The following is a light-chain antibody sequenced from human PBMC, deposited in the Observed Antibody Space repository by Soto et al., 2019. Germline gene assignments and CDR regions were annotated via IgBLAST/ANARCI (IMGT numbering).Light chain of an antibody. V-gene: IGKV1-5*01. CDR1: QNIGDW. CDR2: DAS. CDR3: QQYNSYSLST. J-gene: IGKJ2*01. Sequence: DIQMTQSPSTLSASVGDRVTITCRASQNIGDWLAWYQQRPGKAPSLLIYDASVSASGIPTRFSGSGSGIEFTRTITGLQPDDFATYYCQQYNSYSLSTFGQGTKVEIK.